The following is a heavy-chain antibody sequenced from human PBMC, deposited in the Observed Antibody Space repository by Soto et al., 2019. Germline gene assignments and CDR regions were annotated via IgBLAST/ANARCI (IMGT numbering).Heavy chain of an antibody. CDR2: ASRDGSTK. Sequence: QVQLVESGGGVVQPGGSLRLPCAASGFTFSDNAMQWVRQAPGKGRGWVAVASRDGSTKFNADSVKGRFTISRDNSKNTLDLQLNSLRPEDTAVYYCVKEWHSDGYGAAFEVWGQGTMVTVSS. J-gene: IGHJ3*01. V-gene: IGHV3-30*18. D-gene: IGHD5-18*01. CDR1: GFTFSDNA. CDR3: VKEWHSDGYGAAFEV.